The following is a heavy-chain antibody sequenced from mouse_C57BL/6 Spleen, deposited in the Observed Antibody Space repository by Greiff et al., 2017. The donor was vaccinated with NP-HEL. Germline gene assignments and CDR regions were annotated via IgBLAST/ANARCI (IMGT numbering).Heavy chain of an antibody. Sequence: QVHVKQSGAELARPGASVKLSCKASGYTFTSYGISWVKQRTGQGLEWIGEIYPRSGNTYYNEKFKGKATLTADKSSSTAYMELRSLTSEDSAVYFCTYYYGSSYGYWGQGTTLTVSS. CDR2: IYPRSGNT. J-gene: IGHJ2*01. D-gene: IGHD1-1*01. CDR3: TYYYGSSYGY. V-gene: IGHV1-81*01. CDR1: GYTFTSYG.